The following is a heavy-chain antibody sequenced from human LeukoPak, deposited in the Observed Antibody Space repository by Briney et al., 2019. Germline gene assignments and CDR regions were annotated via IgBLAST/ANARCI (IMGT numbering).Heavy chain of an antibody. CDR1: GFTFSDYY. D-gene: IGHD1-26*01. J-gene: IGHJ4*02. V-gene: IGHV3-11*04. CDR3: ARARGSYSFDC. Sequence: KTGGSLRLSCAASGFTFSDYYMSWIRQAPGKGLEWVSYISNSGNNIYYADSVKGRFTISRDNAKNSLYLQMNSLRAEGAAVYYCARARGSYSFDCWGQGTLVTVSS. CDR2: ISNSGNNI.